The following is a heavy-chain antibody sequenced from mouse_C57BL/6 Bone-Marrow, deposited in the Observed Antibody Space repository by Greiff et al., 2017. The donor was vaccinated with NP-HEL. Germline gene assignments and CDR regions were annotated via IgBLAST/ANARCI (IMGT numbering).Heavy chain of an antibody. CDR1: GFNIKDDY. J-gene: IGHJ4*01. CDR3: TPLLVDY. V-gene: IGHV14-4*01. CDR2: IDPENGDT. Sequence: EVQLQESGAELVRPGASVKLSCTASGFNIKDDYMHWVKQRPEQGLEWIGWIDPENGDTEYASKFQGKATITADTSSNTAYLQLSSLTSEDTAVYYCTPLLVDYWGQGTSVTVSS. D-gene: IGHD2-1*01.